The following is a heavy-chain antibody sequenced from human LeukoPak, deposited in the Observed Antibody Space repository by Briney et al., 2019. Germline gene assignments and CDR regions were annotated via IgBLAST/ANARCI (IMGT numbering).Heavy chain of an antibody. Sequence: AGGSLRLSCEASGFTFSSYWMSWVRHAPGKGLEWVATIRQDGSVNHCVDSVKGRFTVSRDNAWNSLYLQMDSLRAEDTAVYYCARVGIYSGYNYGFDYWGQGTLVTVPS. CDR1: GFTFSSYW. CDR2: IRQDGSVN. J-gene: IGHJ4*02. D-gene: IGHD5-18*01. CDR3: ARVGIYSGYNYGFDY. V-gene: IGHV3-7*01.